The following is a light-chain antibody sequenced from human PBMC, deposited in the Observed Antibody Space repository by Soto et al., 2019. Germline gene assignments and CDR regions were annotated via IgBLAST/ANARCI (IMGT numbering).Light chain of an antibody. CDR1: SSDVGGYNY. CDR2: EVS. Sequence: QSALTQPPSASGSPGQSVTISCTGTSSDVGGYNYVSWYQQHPGKAPKLMIYEVSKRPSGVPDRCAGSKSGNTASLTVSGLQVEDEADYYCSSYAGSLYVFGTGPKLTVL. CDR3: SSYAGSLYV. J-gene: IGLJ1*01. V-gene: IGLV2-8*01.